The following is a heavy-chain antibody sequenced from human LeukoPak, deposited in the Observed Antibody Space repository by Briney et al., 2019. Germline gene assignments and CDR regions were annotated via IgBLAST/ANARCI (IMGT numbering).Heavy chain of an antibody. CDR1: GGSISSYY. J-gene: IGHJ4*02. CDR2: IYYSGST. CDR3: ARDRGYSDY. V-gene: IGHV4-59*01. Sequence: SETLSLTCTVSGGSISSYYWSWIRQPPGKGLEWIGYIYYSGSTNYNPSLKSRVTIPVDTSKNQFSLKLSSVTAADTAVYYCARDRGYSDYWGQGTLVTVSS. D-gene: IGHD5-18*01.